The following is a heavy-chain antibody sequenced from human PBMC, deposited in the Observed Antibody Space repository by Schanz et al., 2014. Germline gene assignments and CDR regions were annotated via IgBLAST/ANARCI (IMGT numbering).Heavy chain of an antibody. CDR1: GFIFSAYT. CDR2: ISGSSENT. D-gene: IGHD3-10*01. V-gene: IGHV3-23*04. Sequence: VQLVESGGGVVQPGRSLRLSCAASGFIFSAYTMNWVRQAPGKGLEWVATISGSSENTYYADSVKGRVTISRDNSRNTLFLQMRNLRADDTALYYCAKGKSEVRGIILDYWGQGTMVVVSS. J-gene: IGHJ4*02. CDR3: AKGKSEVRGIILDY.